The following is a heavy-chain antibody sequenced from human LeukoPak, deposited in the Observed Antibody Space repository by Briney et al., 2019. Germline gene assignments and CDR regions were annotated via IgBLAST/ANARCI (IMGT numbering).Heavy chain of an antibody. J-gene: IGHJ3*02. CDR3: ARPIYGTRAFDI. CDR2: IYYSGST. D-gene: IGHD3-10*01. CDR1: GGSISSGDYY. V-gene: IGHV4-30-4*01. Sequence: SETLSLTCTVSGGSISSGDYYWSWIRQPPGRGLEWIGYIYYSGSTSYSPSLKSRVTISVDLSKNQFSLKLSSVTAADTAVYYCARPIYGTRAFDIWGQGTMVTVSS.